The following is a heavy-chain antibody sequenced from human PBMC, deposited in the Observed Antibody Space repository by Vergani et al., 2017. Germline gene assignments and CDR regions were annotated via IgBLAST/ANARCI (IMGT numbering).Heavy chain of an antibody. D-gene: IGHD2-8*02. CDR1: GGSISSGDYY. Sequence: QVQLQESGPGLVKPSQTLSLTCTVSGGSISSGDYYWSWIRQPPGKGLEWIGYIYYSGSTYYNPSLKSRVTISVDTSKNQFSLKLSSVTAADTAVFYCARSPPLRLVSLRAGRRLGAFDIWGQGTMVTVSS. CDR2: IYYSGST. V-gene: IGHV4-30-4*01. CDR3: ARSPPLRLVSLRAGRRLGAFDI. J-gene: IGHJ3*02.